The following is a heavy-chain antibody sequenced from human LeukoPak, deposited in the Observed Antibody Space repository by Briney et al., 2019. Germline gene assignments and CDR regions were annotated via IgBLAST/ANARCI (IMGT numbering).Heavy chain of an antibody. CDR2: IYYSGST. D-gene: IGHD2-15*01. Sequence: PSETLSLTCIVSGGSISSSSYYWGWIRQPPGKGLEWIGSIYYSGSTYYNPSLKSRVTISVDTSKNQFSLKLSSVTAADPAVYYCARLFEYCSGGSCYSGAFDIWGQGTMVTVSS. J-gene: IGHJ3*02. CDR1: GGSISSSSYY. CDR3: ARLFEYCSGGSCYSGAFDI. V-gene: IGHV4-39*01.